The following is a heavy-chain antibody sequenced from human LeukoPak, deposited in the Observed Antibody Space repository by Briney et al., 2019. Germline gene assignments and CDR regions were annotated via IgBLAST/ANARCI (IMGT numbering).Heavy chain of an antibody. CDR3: ARWVSHDFWRGYSFDY. J-gene: IGHJ4*02. CDR1: GGSFSGYY. D-gene: IGHD3-3*01. V-gene: IGHV4-34*01. CDR2: INHSGST. Sequence: SETLSLTCAVYGGSFSGYYWSWIRQPPGKGLEWIGEINHSGSTNYNPSLKSRVTISVDTSKNQFSLKLSSVTAADTAVYYCARWVSHDFWRGYSFDYWGQGTLVTVSS.